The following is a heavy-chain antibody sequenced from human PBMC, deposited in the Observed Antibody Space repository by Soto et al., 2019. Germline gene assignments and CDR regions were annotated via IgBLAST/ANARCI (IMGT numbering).Heavy chain of an antibody. V-gene: IGHV1-18*04. CDR2: ISAFNGDT. CDR1: VYTFTSYG. D-gene: IGHD6-25*01. J-gene: IGHJ4*02. Sequence: QVQLVQSGTEVKKPGASVNVSCKAFVYTFTSYGFSWVRQVPGQGLEWLGWISAFNGDTQYAQTMKGRLTVTTDTTTTTVHMELRSLTPAATAVYYCAREAGWQRMVPYDWGQGTLVTVS. CDR3: AREAGWQRMVPYD.